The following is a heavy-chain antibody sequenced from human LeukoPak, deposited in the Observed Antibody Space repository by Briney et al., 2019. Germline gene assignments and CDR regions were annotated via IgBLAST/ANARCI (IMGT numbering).Heavy chain of an antibody. V-gene: IGHV4-59*01. CDR2: IYYTGST. CDR3: ARDGRGYSYGVGFDP. Sequence: SETLSLTCTVSGGSISSYYWSWIRQPPGKGLEWIGYIYYTGSTKYNPSLKSRVTISVDTSKNQFSLKLSSVTAADTAVYYCARDGRGYSYGVGFDPWGQGTLVTVSS. CDR1: GGSISSYY. D-gene: IGHD5-18*01. J-gene: IGHJ5*02.